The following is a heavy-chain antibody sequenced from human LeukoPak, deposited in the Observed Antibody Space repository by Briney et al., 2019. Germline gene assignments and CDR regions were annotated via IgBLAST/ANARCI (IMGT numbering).Heavy chain of an antibody. J-gene: IGHJ4*02. CDR1: GFTFTSYT. CDR3: AKTLWGLTLLSSDY. Sequence: PGGSLRLSCAASGFTFTSYTMTWVRQAPGKGLEWVSGISDSGGSTHYADSVEGRFTISRDNSKNTLYLHMNSLRLEDTAVYWCAKTLWGLTLLSSDYWGQGTLVTVSS. CDR2: ISDSGGST. V-gene: IGHV3-23*01. D-gene: IGHD3-16*01.